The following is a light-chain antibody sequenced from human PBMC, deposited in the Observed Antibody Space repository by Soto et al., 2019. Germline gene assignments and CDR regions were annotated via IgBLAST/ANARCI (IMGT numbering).Light chain of an antibody. CDR3: CSYAGSTTRVV. Sequence: QSALTQPASVSGSPGQSIAISCTGTSSDVATYKYVSWYQQHPGKAPKLMIYEVSIRPSGVSDRFSGSKSGNTASLTISGLRPEDEAYYYCCSYAGSTTRVVFGGGTKLTV. CDR2: EVS. CDR1: SSDVATYKY. V-gene: IGLV2-14*01. J-gene: IGLJ2*01.